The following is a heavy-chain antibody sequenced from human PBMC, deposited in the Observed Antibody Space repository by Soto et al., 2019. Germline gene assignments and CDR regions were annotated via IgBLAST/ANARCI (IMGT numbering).Heavy chain of an antibody. CDR1: GFTVSSNY. D-gene: IGHD6-13*01. Sequence: PGGSLRLSCAASGFTVSSNYMSWVRQAPGEGLEWVSVIYSGGSTYYADSVKGRFTISRDNSKNTLYLQMNSLRAEDTAVYYCARGGPTASAAAEVPYYYYGMDVWGQGTTVTVSS. CDR2: IYSGGST. V-gene: IGHV3-53*01. J-gene: IGHJ6*02. CDR3: ARGGPTASAAAEVPYYYYGMDV.